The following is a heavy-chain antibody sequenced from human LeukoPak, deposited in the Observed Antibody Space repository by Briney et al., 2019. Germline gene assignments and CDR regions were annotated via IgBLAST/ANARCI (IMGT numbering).Heavy chain of an antibody. J-gene: IGHJ4*02. V-gene: IGHV3-7*03. CDR1: GFTFSSYW. Sequence: PGGSLRLSCAASGFTFSSYWMSWVRQAPGKGLEWVANIKQDGSEKYYVDSVKGRFTISRDSAQSSLYLQMNSLRAEDTAVYYRASAAGNSVYWGQGTLVTVSS. CDR2: IKQDGSEK. D-gene: IGHD5/OR15-5a*01. CDR3: ASAAGNSVY.